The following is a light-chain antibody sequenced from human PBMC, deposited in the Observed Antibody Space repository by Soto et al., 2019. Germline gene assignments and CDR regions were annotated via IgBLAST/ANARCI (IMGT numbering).Light chain of an antibody. CDR2: DDA. Sequence: SYELTQPPSVSVAPGQTARITCGGDHIGGKSVHWYQQKPGQAPLLAVYDDADRPSGIPERFSGSNSDNTATLTIGRVEAGDEADYYCQVWDAGSDHVVFGGGTKLTVL. CDR1: HIGGKS. J-gene: IGLJ2*01. CDR3: QVWDAGSDHVV. V-gene: IGLV3-21*02.